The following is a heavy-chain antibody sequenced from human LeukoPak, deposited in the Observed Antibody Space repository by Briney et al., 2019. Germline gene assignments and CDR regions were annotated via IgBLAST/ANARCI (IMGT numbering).Heavy chain of an antibody. CDR1: GFTVRSHF. J-gene: IGHJ3*01. CDR2: LDTGGAT. Sequence: GGSLRLSCTVSGFTVRSHFMAWVRQAPGKGLEWVSVLDTGGATHYADSVKGRFTISRDNTWNTLFLQMNSLRDEDTAVYYCAREFRDAFDVWGQGTRVTVSS. D-gene: IGHD3-10*01. CDR3: AREFRDAFDV. V-gene: IGHV3-53*01.